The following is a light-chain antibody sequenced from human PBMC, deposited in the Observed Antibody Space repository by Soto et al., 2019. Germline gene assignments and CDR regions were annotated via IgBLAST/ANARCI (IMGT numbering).Light chain of an antibody. Sequence: DFRITQSPSSLSASVGAKVTITSRASQSISTYLVWYQVKPGKAPNLLIYSSSTLQIGVPSRFSGSGSGTDFTLTINSLQPEDFATYYCQQSYNTPLTFGGGTKVEI. CDR3: QQSYNTPLT. CDR1: QSISTY. J-gene: IGKJ4*01. V-gene: IGKV1-39*01. CDR2: SSS.